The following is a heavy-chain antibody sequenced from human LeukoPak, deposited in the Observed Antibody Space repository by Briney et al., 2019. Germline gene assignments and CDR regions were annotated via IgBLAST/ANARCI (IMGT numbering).Heavy chain of an antibody. CDR2: IIPIFGTA. V-gene: IGHV1-69*13. D-gene: IGHD3-10*01. CDR3: ARAYGSGSYSLLHFDY. Sequence: SVKVSCKASGGTFSSYAISWVRQAPGQGLEWMGGIIPIFGTANYAQKFQDRVTITVDESTSTAYMELTSLRAEETPAYYCARAYGSGSYSLLHFDYWGQGTLVTVSS. CDR1: GGTFSSYA. J-gene: IGHJ4*02.